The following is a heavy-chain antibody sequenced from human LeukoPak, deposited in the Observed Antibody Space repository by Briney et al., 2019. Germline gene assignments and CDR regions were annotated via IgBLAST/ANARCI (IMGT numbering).Heavy chain of an antibody. D-gene: IGHD3-10*01. J-gene: IGHJ4*02. CDR1: GFTFSSYE. CDR3: TRPDYYRGAESYGGDY. CDR2: ISSSGSTI. V-gene: IGHV3-48*03. Sequence: GGSLRLSCAASGFTFSSYEMNWVRQAPGKGLEWVSYISSSGSTIYYADSVKGRFTISRDNAKNSLYLQMNSLRADDTAVYYCTRPDYYRGAESYGGDYWGQGTLVTVSS.